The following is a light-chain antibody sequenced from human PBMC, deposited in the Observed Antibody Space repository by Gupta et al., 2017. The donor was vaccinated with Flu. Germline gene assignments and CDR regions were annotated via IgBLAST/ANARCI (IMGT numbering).Light chain of an antibody. V-gene: IGLV2-11*01. CDR1: SSDVGGYNY. CDR3: CSDAGSYTYV. CDR2: DVS. Sequence: QSALTQPRSVSGSPGQSVTISCTGTSSDVGGYNYVSWYQQHPGKAHKLMIYDVSKRPSGVPDRFSGSKSGNTASLTISGRQAEDEADYYGCSDAGSYTYVFGTGTKVTVL. J-gene: IGLJ1*01.